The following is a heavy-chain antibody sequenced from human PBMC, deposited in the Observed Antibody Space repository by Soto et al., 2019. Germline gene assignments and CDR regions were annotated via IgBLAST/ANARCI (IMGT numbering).Heavy chain of an antibody. CDR3: AKEARSRAVTATRVYGMDV. Sequence: QVNLAESGGGVVQPGRPLRLSCAASGFTFSDYGMHWVRQAPGKGLEWVAAISHDGSNKFYGDSVKGRFTISRDNSKNTLLLQTDSLRDEDTAVYFCAKEARSRAVTATRVYGMDVWGQGTTVAVSS. CDR2: ISHDGSNK. CDR1: GFTFSDYG. V-gene: IGHV3-30*18. J-gene: IGHJ6*02. D-gene: IGHD4-17*01.